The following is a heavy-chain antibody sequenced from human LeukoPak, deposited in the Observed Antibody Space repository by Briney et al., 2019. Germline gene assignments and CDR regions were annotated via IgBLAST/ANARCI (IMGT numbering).Heavy chain of an antibody. CDR1: GFTFSSYW. D-gene: IGHD4-17*01. J-gene: IGHJ2*01. CDR3: ARVRTYRDYGWYFDL. Sequence: GGSLRLSCAASGFTFSSYWMSWVRQAPGKGLEWVANIKQDGSEKYYVDSVKGRFTISRDNAKNSLYLQMNSLRAEDTAVYYCARVRTYRDYGWYFDLWGRGTLVTVSS. CDR2: IKQDGSEK. V-gene: IGHV3-7*01.